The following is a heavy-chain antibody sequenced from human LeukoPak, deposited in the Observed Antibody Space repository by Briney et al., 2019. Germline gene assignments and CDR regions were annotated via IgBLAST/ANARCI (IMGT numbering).Heavy chain of an antibody. CDR3: ARGYDWKLNFDY. Sequence: GGSLRLSCAASGFTFSSYSMNWVRQAPGKGLEWVSSISSSSSYIYYADSVKGRFTISRDNAKNSLYLQMNSLRAEDTAVYYCARGYDWKLNFDYWGQGTLVTVSS. D-gene: IGHD3-3*01. J-gene: IGHJ4*02. V-gene: IGHV3-21*01. CDR2: ISSSSSYI. CDR1: GFTFSSYS.